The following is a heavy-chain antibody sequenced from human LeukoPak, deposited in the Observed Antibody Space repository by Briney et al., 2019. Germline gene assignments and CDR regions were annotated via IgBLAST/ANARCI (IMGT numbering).Heavy chain of an antibody. V-gene: IGHV4-4*07. J-gene: IGHJ6*02. CDR1: GGSISSYY. CDR2: IYTSGST. CDR3: ARELGEGIAVAGTISYYYYGMDV. D-gene: IGHD6-19*01. Sequence: KPSETLSLTCTVSGGSISSYYWSWIRQPPGKGLEWIGRIYTSGSTNYNPSLKSRVTMSVDTSKNQFSLKLSSVTAADTAVYYCARELGEGIAVAGTISYYYYGMDVWGQGTTVTVSS.